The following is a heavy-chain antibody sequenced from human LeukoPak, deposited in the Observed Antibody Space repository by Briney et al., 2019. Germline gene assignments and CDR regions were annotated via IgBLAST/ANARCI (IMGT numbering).Heavy chain of an antibody. D-gene: IGHD2-2*01. CDR2: VFYSGST. CDR3: ARGRRIGCSSTSCYRYYYYYGMDV. CDR1: GGSISSSSYY. J-gene: IGHJ6*02. V-gene: IGHV4-39*07. Sequence: SETLSLTCSVSGGSISSSSYYWGWTRQPPGKGLEWIGSVFYSGSTYYNPSLKSRVTISVDTSKNQFSLKLSSVTAADTAVYYCARGRRIGCSSTSCYRYYYYYGMDVWGQGTTVTVSS.